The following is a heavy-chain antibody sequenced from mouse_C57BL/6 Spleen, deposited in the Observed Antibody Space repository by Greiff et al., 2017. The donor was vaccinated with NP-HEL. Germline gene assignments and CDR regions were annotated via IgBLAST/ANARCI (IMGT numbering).Heavy chain of an antibody. J-gene: IGHJ3*01. Sequence: QVQLQQPGAELVRPGSSVKLSCKASGYTFTSYWMHWVKQRPIQGLEWIGNIDPSDSETHSNQKFKDKATLTVDKSSSTAYMQLSSLTAEDSAVYYCARDYGSSKAYWGQGTLVTVSA. CDR3: ARDYGSSKAY. V-gene: IGHV1-52*01. CDR2: IDPSDSET. CDR1: GYTFTSYW. D-gene: IGHD1-1*01.